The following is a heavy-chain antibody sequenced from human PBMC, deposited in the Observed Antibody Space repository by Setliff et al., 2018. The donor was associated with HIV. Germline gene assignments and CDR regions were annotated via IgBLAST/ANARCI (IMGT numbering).Heavy chain of an antibody. V-gene: IGHV5-51*01. CDR2: IYPGDSDT. D-gene: IGHD3-22*01. CDR3: ASSLCYYDSCGYYYNY. Sequence: GESLKISCKGSGYRFTNYWIGWVRQMPGKGLEWVGIIYPGDSDTRYSPSFQGQVTISVDKSINTAYLQWNSLKASDTAMYYCASSLCYYDSCGYYYNYWGQGTLVTVSS. J-gene: IGHJ4*02. CDR1: GYRFTNYW.